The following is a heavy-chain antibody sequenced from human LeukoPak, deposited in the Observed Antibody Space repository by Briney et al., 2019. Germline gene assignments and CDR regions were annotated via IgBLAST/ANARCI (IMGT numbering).Heavy chain of an antibody. J-gene: IGHJ4*02. Sequence: GSLRLSCAASGFTFSNAWMSWVRQAPGKGLEWIGSIYYHENTYYNSSLKSRVTISVDTSKNQFSLKLSSVTAADTAVYYCAREKAGYYDSSGHKGGFDYWGQGTLVTVSS. CDR2: IYYHENT. CDR3: AREKAGYYDSSGHKGGFDY. CDR1: GFTFSNAW. D-gene: IGHD3-22*01. V-gene: IGHV4-38-2*02.